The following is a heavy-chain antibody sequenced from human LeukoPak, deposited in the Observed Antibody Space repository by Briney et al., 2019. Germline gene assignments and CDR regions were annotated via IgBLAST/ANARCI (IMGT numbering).Heavy chain of an antibody. J-gene: IGHJ4*01. V-gene: IGHV4-4*07. Sequence: SETLSLTCSVSGGSISAYYWSWIRQPAGKGLEWIAQIHTSGSTNFNPSLKSRVSISMDTPNNQFSLMISSVTAADTAIYYCAGRGLSTGWTFDYWGHGTLVTVSS. CDR3: AGRGLSTGWTFDY. CDR1: GGSISAYY. D-gene: IGHD6-19*01. CDR2: IHTSGST.